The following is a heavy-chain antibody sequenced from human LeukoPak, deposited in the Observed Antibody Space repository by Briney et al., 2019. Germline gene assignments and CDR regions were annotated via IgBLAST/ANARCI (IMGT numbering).Heavy chain of an antibody. Sequence: TTSETLSLTCTVSGGSISSRSDYWGRIRQTPGKGLEWIGNLDSSGSTYYNPSLKSRVTISVGTSKNQFSLNLRSVTAADTAIYFCSRSHDYGGLYFYYYMDVWGKGTTVTVSS. V-gene: IGHV4-39*01. CDR1: GGSISSRSDY. J-gene: IGHJ6*03. CDR3: SRSHDYGGLYFYYYMDV. CDR2: LDSSGST. D-gene: IGHD4-23*01.